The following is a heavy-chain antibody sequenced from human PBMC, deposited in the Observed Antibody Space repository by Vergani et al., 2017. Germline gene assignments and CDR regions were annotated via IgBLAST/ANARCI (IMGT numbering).Heavy chain of an antibody. CDR2: INSDGSST. CDR1: GFTFSSYW. V-gene: IGHV3-74*01. J-gene: IGHJ6*02. CDR3: ARGKRVKYSSSWYYDYYYYGMDV. Sequence: EVQLVESGGGLVQPGGSLRLSCAASGFTFSSYWMHWVRQAPGKGLVWVSRINSDGSSTSYADSVKGRFTISRDNSKNTLYLQMGSLRAEDMAVYYCARGKRVKYSSSWYYDYYYYGMDVWGQGTTVTVSS. D-gene: IGHD6-13*01.